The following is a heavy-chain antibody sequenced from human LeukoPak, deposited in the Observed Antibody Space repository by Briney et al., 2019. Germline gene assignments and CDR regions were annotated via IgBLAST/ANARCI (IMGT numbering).Heavy chain of an antibody. Sequence: ASVRVSCKASGYTYTSYAKNPVRQAPGQGLDWMGWINTNTGNPTYAQGFTGRFVFSLDTSVSTAYLQISSLKAEDTAVYYCAREDTAMEGDYWGQGTLVTVSS. D-gene: IGHD5-18*01. J-gene: IGHJ4*02. CDR3: AREDTAMEGDY. V-gene: IGHV7-4-1*02. CDR1: GYTYTSYA. CDR2: INTNTGNP.